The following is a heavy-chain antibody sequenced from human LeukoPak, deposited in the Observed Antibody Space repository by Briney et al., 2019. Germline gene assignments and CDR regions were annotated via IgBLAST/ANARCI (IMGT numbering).Heavy chain of an antibody. CDR2: MDPNSGNT. Sequence: ASVKVSCKASGYTFTSYDINWVRQATGQGLEWMGWMDPNSGNTGYAQKFQGRVTITRNTSISTAYMELSSLRSEDTAVYYCARVRNEDTAMVPDAFDIWGQGTMVTVSS. V-gene: IGHV1-8*03. D-gene: IGHD5-18*01. J-gene: IGHJ3*02. CDR3: ARVRNEDTAMVPDAFDI. CDR1: GYTFTSYD.